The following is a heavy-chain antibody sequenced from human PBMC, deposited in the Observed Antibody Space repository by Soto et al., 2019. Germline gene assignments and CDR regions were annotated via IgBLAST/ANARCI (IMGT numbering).Heavy chain of an antibody. CDR3: ARDRGYSYGLRTYYYGMDV. CDR2: IYYSGST. CDR1: GGSISSYY. Sequence: SETLSLTCTVSGGSISSYYWSWIRQPPGKGLEWIGYIYYSGSTNYNPSLKSRVTISVDTSKNQFSLKLSSVTAADTAVYYCARDRGYSYGLRTYYYGMDVWGQGTTLTVSS. V-gene: IGHV4-59*01. J-gene: IGHJ6*02. D-gene: IGHD5-18*01.